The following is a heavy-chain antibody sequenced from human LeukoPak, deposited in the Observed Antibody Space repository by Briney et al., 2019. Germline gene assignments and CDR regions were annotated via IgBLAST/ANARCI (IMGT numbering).Heavy chain of an antibody. J-gene: IGHJ5*02. Sequence: GGSLRLSCAASGFSFSSYGMTWVRQAPGKGLEWASSISGSGGEIHYADSVKGRFTISRDNSKNTVYLQMNSLRDEDTAVFYCAKGGPFSTSSQKYFDPWGQGSLVIVS. D-gene: IGHD6-6*01. V-gene: IGHV3-23*01. CDR3: AKGGPFSTSSQKYFDP. CDR1: GFSFSSYG. CDR2: ISGSGGEI.